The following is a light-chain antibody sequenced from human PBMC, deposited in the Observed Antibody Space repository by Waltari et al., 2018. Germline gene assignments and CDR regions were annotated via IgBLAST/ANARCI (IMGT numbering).Light chain of an antibody. CDR1: QNINSY. J-gene: IGKJ2*01. CDR2: GAS. V-gene: IGKV1-39*01. Sequence: DIQLTQSPSSLSASVGDRVIITCRASQNINSYLSVYQQKPGKAPKVLNYGASNLQTGVPSRFSGDESGTDFTLTISSLQPEDFATYYFQQSYTIPRTFGHGTKLEIK. CDR3: QQSYTIPRT.